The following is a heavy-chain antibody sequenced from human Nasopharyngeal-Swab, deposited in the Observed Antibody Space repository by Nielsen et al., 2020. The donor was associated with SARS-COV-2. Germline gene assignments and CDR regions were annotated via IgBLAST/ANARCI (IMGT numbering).Heavy chain of an antibody. CDR1: GFTFSSYA. J-gene: IGHJ3*02. Sequence: GGSLRLSCAASGFTFSSYAMSWVRQAPGKGLECVSAISGSGGSTYYADSVKGRFTISRDNSKNTLYLQMNSLRAEDTAVYYCAKVISTYYYDRIGYYYVAPHDAFDIWGQGTMVTVSS. CDR2: ISGSGGST. V-gene: IGHV3-23*01. CDR3: AKVISTYYYDRIGYYYVAPHDAFDI. D-gene: IGHD3-22*01.